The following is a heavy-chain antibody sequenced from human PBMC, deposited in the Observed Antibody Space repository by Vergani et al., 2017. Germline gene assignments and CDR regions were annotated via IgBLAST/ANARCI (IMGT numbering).Heavy chain of an antibody. Sequence: QVQLQESGPGLVKPSQTLSLTCTVSGGSISSGSYYWSWIRQPAGKGLEWIGRSYTSGSTNYNPSLKSRVTISVDTSKNQFSLKLSSVTAADTAVYYCAREPLDCGSCYSSWFDPWGQGTLVTVSS. CDR3: AREPLDCGSCYSSWFDP. J-gene: IGHJ5*02. D-gene: IGHD2-15*01. CDR2: SYTSGST. CDR1: GGSISSGSYY. V-gene: IGHV4-61*02.